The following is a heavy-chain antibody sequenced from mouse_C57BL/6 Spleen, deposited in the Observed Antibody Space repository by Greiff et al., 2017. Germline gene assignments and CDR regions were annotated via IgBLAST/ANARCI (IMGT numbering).Heavy chain of an antibody. J-gene: IGHJ4*01. CDR3: ARAQYSNYDYYAMDY. Sequence: EVKVVESEGGLVQPGSSMKLSCTASGFTFSDYYMAWVRQVPEKGLEWVANINYDGSSTYYLDSLKSRFIISRDNAKNILYLQMSSLKSEDTATYYCARAQYSNYDYYAMDYWGQGTSVTVSS. V-gene: IGHV5-16*01. D-gene: IGHD2-5*01. CDR1: GFTFSDYY. CDR2: INYDGSST.